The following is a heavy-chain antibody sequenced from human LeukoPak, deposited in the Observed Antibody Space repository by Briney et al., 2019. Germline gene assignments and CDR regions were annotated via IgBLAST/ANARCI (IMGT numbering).Heavy chain of an antibody. CDR2: INSDGSST. V-gene: IGHV3-74*01. CDR3: STQRGGSPGAY. D-gene: IGHD4-17*01. CDR1: GLTFSSNW. Sequence: GGSLRLSCATSGLTFSSNWMHWVRQAPGKGLVWVSRINSDGSSTIYADSVKGRFTISRDNAKNTLYLQMNSLRAEDTAVYYCSTQRGGSPGAYWGQGALVTVSS. J-gene: IGHJ4*02.